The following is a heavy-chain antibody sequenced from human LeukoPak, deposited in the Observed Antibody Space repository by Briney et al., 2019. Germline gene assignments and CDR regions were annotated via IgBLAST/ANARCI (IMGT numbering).Heavy chain of an antibody. J-gene: IGHJ4*02. V-gene: IGHV4-4*02. D-gene: IGHD3-22*01. CDR3: ARVYTVITPYFDY. Sequence: ASETLSLTCTVSGGSISSSNWWSWVRQPPGKGLEWIGEIYHSGSTNYNPSLKSRVTISVDKSKNQFSLKLSSVTAADTAVYYCARVYTVITPYFDYWGQGTLVTVSS. CDR1: GGSISSSNW. CDR2: IYHSGST.